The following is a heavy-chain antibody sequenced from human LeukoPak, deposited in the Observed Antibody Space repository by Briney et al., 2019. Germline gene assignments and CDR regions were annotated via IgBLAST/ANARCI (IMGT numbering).Heavy chain of an antibody. Sequence: TSETLSLTCAVYGGSFSGYYWSWIRQPPGKGLEWIGEINHSGSTNYNPSLKSRVTISVDTSKNQFSLELSSVTAADTAVYYCARDSYYYPRDVWGQGTTVTVSS. CDR3: ARDSYYYPRDV. CDR2: INHSGST. J-gene: IGHJ6*02. V-gene: IGHV4-34*01. CDR1: GGSFSGYY.